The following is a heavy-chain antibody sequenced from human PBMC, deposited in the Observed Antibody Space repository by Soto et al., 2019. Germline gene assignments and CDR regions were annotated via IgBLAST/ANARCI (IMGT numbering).Heavy chain of an antibody. CDR2: IYYSGST. Sequence: PSETLSLTCTVSGGSISSGCYYWSWIRQHPGKGLEWIGYIYYSGSTYYNPSLKSRVTISVDTSKNQFSLKLSSVTAADTAVYYCARVTTDYGEIDYWGQGTLVTVSS. J-gene: IGHJ4*02. CDR3: ARVTTDYGEIDY. CDR1: GGSISSGCYY. D-gene: IGHD4-17*01. V-gene: IGHV4-31*03.